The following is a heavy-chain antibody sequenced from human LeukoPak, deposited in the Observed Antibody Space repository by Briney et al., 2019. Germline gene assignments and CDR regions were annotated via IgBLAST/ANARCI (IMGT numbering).Heavy chain of an antibody. J-gene: IGHJ4*02. D-gene: IGHD3-10*01. Sequence: ASVKLSCKASGYIFTDYYMHWVRQAPGQGLGWMGWINPNSGGTNYAQKFQGRVTMTRDTSISTAYMELSRLRSDDTAVYYCAREPYYYSTGSYLDYWGQGTLVTVSS. V-gene: IGHV1-2*02. CDR1: GYIFTDYY. CDR2: INPNSGGT. CDR3: AREPYYYSTGSYLDY.